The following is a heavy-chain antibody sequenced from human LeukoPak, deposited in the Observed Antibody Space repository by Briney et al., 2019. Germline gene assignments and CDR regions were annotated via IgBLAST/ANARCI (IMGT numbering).Heavy chain of an antibody. V-gene: IGHV1-2*02. CDR2: INPNSGGT. CDR3: ARAPLSTYSSSWPEYSQH. D-gene: IGHD6-13*01. J-gene: IGHJ1*01. CDR1: GYTFTGYY. Sequence: ASVKVSCKASGYTFTGYYMHWVRQAPGQGLEWMGWINPNSGGTNYAQKFQGRVTMTRDTSISTAYMELSRLRSDDTAVYYCARAPLSTYSSSWPEYSQHWGQGTLVTVSS.